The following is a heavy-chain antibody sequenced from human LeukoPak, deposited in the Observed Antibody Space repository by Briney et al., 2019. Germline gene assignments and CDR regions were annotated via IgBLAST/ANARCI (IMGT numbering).Heavy chain of an antibody. D-gene: IGHD3-9*01. Sequence: SETLSLTCTVSGGSISGSSQYWGWIRQPPGKALEWIGSSQYSGNTYNNPSLKSRVIVSLDTSKNQFSLKLNSVTAADTAVYYCARQVAQSYYDILTGYYDYWGQGTLVTVSS. CDR3: ARQVAQSYYDILTGYYDY. J-gene: IGHJ4*02. CDR2: SQYSGNT. CDR1: GGSISGSSQY. V-gene: IGHV4-39*07.